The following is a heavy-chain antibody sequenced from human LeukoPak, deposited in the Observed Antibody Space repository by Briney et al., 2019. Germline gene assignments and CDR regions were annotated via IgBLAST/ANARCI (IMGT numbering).Heavy chain of an antibody. CDR3: AKDVAIAAAGPFDY. Sequence: GGSLRLSCAASGFTLSTYSMNWVRQAPGKGLEWVSYISTTSSTTYYADSVKGRFTISRDNSKNTLYLQMNSLRAEDTAVYYCAKDVAIAAAGPFDYWGQGTLVTVSS. J-gene: IGHJ4*02. D-gene: IGHD6-13*01. V-gene: IGHV3-48*01. CDR1: GFTLSTYS. CDR2: ISTTSSTT.